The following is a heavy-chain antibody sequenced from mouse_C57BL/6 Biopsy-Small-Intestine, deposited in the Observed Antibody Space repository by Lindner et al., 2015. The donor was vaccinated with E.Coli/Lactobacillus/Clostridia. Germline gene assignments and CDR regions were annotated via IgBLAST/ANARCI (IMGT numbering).Heavy chain of an antibody. CDR3: ARYDGYYFDY. V-gene: IGHV3-5*01. CDR1: GISITAGNYR. Sequence: VQLQESGPGLVEPSQTVFLTCTVTGISITAGNYRWSWIRQFPGNKLEWIGYIYYSGTITYNPSLTSRTTITRDTPKNQFFLEMNSLTAEDTATYYCARYDGYYFDYWGQGTTLTVSS. J-gene: IGHJ2*01. CDR2: IYYSGTI. D-gene: IGHD2-3*01.